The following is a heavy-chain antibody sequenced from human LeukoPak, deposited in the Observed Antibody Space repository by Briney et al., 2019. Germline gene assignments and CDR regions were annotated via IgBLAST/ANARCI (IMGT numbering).Heavy chain of an antibody. J-gene: IGHJ4*02. CDR3: ARGPSGYHNT. CDR1: GLTFSNYG. Sequence: GGSLRLSCAASGLTFSNYGMNWVRQAPGKGLEWVSGISPSGDITYYADSVKGRFTISRDNSKNTLYLQMNSLRAEDTAVYYCARGPSGYHNTGGQGTLVTVSS. CDR2: ISPSGDIT. V-gene: IGHV3-23*01. D-gene: IGHD5-12*01.